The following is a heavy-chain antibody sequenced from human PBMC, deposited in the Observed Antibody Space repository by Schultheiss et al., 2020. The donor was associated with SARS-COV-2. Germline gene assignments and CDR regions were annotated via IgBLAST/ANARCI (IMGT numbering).Heavy chain of an antibody. D-gene: IGHD5-24*01. Sequence: SQTLSLTCTVSGGSISSSSYYWGWIRQPPGKGLEWIGSIYYSGDTKYNPSLKSRVTISIDTSKNQFSLKLTSVTAEDTAVYYCARGPDGHKRGGVDYWGQGTLVTVSS. CDR2: IYYSGDT. J-gene: IGHJ4*02. V-gene: IGHV4-39*07. CDR3: ARGPDGHKRGGVDY. CDR1: GGSISSSSYY.